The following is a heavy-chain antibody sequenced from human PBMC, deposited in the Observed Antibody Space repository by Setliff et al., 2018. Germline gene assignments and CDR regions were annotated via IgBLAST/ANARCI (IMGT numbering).Heavy chain of an antibody. CDR3: ARDDTIVGATDY. CDR2: LHTSGTT. CDR1: GGSITSGSYY. Sequence: SQTLSLTCAVSGGSITSGSYYWSWIRQPAGEGLEWIGRLHTSGTTDYNPSLKGRVTISADTSTNHFSLKLTSVTAADTAVYYCARDDTIVGATDYWGQGALVTVSS. J-gene: IGHJ4*02. D-gene: IGHD1-26*01. V-gene: IGHV4-61*02.